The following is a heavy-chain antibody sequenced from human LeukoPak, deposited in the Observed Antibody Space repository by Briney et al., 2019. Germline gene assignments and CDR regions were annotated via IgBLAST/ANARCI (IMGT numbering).Heavy chain of an antibody. D-gene: IGHD1-26*01. V-gene: IGHV3-23*01. CDR1: GFTFSNYA. CDR2: ISGSGVTT. Sequence: QTGGSLRLSCAASGFTFSNYAMAWVRQAPGKGLEWVSAISGSGVTTHNAGSVKGRFSISRDNSKNTLYLQMNSLRAEDTALYYCAKKVVVGATSPYSDFQDWGQGTLVTVSS. J-gene: IGHJ1*01. CDR3: AKKVVVGATSPYSDFQD.